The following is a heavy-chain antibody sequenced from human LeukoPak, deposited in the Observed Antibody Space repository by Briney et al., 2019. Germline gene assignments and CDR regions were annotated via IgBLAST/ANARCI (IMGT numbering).Heavy chain of an antibody. Sequence: SETLSLTCTVSGGSISSYYWSWIRQPPGKGLEWIGYIYYSGSTNYNPSLKSRVTISVDTSKNQFSLKLSSVTAADTAVYYCARKMTTVTTGFDYWGQATLVTVSS. CDR3: ARKMTTVTTGFDY. J-gene: IGHJ4*02. D-gene: IGHD4-17*01. CDR2: IYYSGST. V-gene: IGHV4-59*01. CDR1: GGSISSYY.